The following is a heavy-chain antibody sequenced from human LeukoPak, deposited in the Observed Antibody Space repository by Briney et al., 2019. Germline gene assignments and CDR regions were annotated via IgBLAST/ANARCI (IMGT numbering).Heavy chain of an antibody. Sequence: GGSLRLSCRASGFTFSGFGMSWVRQTPGKGLEWVSAMTGSGGRTYYADSVKGRFTISRDNSENTLYLQINSLRAEDTAVYHCAKDRSGAILWFDFWGQGTLVTVSS. CDR1: GFTFSGFG. CDR3: AKDRSGAILWFDF. CDR2: MTGSGGRT. V-gene: IGHV3-23*01. D-gene: IGHD2-21*01. J-gene: IGHJ4*02.